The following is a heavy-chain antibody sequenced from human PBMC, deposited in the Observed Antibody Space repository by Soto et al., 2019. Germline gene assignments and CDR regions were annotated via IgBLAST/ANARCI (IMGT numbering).Heavy chain of an antibody. J-gene: IGHJ6*03. V-gene: IGHV3-21*01. Sequence: GGSLRLSCAASGFTFSSYSMNWVRQAPGKGLEWVSSISSSSSYIYYADSVKGRFTISRDNAKNSLYLQMNSLRAEDTAVYYCARCLDYDFWSGPSWYYMDVWGKGTTVTVSS. CDR2: ISSSSSYI. CDR1: GFTFSSYS. CDR3: ARCLDYDFWSGPSWYYMDV. D-gene: IGHD3-3*01.